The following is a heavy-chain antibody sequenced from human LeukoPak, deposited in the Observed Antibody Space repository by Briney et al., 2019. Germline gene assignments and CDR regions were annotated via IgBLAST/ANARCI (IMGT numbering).Heavy chain of an antibody. CDR3: ATEQQLVHY. D-gene: IGHD6-13*01. J-gene: IGHJ4*02. Sequence: ASVKVSCKASGYTFTGYYMHWVRQAPGQGLEWMGWINPNSGGTIYAQKSQGRVTMTEDTSTDTAYMELSSLRSEDTAVYYCATEQQLVHYWGQGSLVTVSS. CDR1: GYTFTGYY. CDR2: INPNSGGT. V-gene: IGHV1-2*02.